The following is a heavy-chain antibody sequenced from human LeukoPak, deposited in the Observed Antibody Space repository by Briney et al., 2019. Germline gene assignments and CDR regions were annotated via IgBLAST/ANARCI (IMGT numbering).Heavy chain of an antibody. Sequence: SETLSLTCTVSGGSISSSSYYWGWIRQPPGKGLEWIGSIYYSGSTYYNPSLKSRVTISVDTSKNQFSLKLSSVTAADTAVYYCARVVRSGNNFDYWGQGTLVTVSS. CDR3: ARVVRSGNNFDY. D-gene: IGHD2-15*01. CDR2: IYYSGST. CDR1: GGSISSSSYY. J-gene: IGHJ4*02. V-gene: IGHV4-39*07.